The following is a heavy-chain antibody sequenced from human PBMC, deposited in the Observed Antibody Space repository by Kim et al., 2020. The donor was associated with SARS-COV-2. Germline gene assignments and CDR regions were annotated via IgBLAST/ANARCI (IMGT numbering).Heavy chain of an antibody. CDR2: ISYDGSNK. Sequence: GGSLRLSCAASGFTFSSYAMHWVRQAPGKGLEWVAVISYDGSNKYYADSVKGRFTISRDNSKNTLYLQMNSLRAEDTAVYYCASYEYSSSSPYFQHWGQG. CDR3: ASYEYSSSSPYFQH. D-gene: IGHD6-6*01. CDR1: GFTFSSYA. J-gene: IGHJ1*01. V-gene: IGHV3-30-3*01.